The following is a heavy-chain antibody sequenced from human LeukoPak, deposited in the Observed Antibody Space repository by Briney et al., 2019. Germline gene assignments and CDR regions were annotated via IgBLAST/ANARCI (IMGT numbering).Heavy chain of an antibody. D-gene: IGHD2-15*01. Sequence: GGSLRLSCVASGFTFSSYGMSWVRQAAGKGLEWVSGISGSGGDTYYADSVRGRFTISRDNSKNTLYLQMNSLRAEDTAVYYCAKDQRHGLLRATFDYWGQGTLVTVSS. CDR2: ISGSGGDT. CDR1: GFTFSSYG. J-gene: IGHJ4*02. V-gene: IGHV3-23*01. CDR3: AKDQRHGLLRATFDY.